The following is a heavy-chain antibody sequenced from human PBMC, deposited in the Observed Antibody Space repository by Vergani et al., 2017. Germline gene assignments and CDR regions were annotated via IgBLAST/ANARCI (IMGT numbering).Heavy chain of an antibody. CDR2: ISANKGNP. D-gene: IGHD3-22*01. CDR1: GYLFTSYA. CDR3: GRTYYDSSGYYYADYFYYYMDV. V-gene: IGHV1-18*01. J-gene: IGHJ6*03. Sequence: QMQLVQSGAEVKKPGDSVKVSCKASGYLFTSYAISWVRQAPGQGLEWMGWISANKGNPKYAQKFQDRVTMTTDTSTRTAYLELRSLRSDDTAVYYCGRTYYDSSGYYYADYFYYYMDVWGKGTTVTVSS.